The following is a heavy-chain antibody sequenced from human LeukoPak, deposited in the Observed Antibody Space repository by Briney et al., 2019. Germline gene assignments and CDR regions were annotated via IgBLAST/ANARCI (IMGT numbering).Heavy chain of an antibody. V-gene: IGHV1-69-2*01. Sequence: ASVKVSCKVSGYTFTDYYMHWVQQAPGKGLEWMGLVDPEDGETIYAEKFQGRVTITADTSTDTAYMELSSLRSEDTAVYYCAARYYYDSSGYLLGPDYWGQGTLVTVSS. CDR1: GYTFTDYY. D-gene: IGHD3-22*01. CDR2: VDPEDGET. CDR3: AARYYYDSSGYLLGPDY. J-gene: IGHJ4*02.